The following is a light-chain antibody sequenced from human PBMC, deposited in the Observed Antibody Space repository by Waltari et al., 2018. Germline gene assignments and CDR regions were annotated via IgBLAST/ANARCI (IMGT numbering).Light chain of an antibody. V-gene: IGLV2-14*01. CDR3: SSFSTSSTLLL. Sequence: QSALSQPASVSGSPGQSISISCTGTSSDVGGHNYVSWYQQHPGKAPKLLIDEVTNRPSGVSNRFSGSKSGNAASLTISGLQAEDEGDYYCSSFSTSSTLLLFGGGTKLTVL. CDR1: SSDVGGHNY. J-gene: IGLJ2*01. CDR2: EVT.